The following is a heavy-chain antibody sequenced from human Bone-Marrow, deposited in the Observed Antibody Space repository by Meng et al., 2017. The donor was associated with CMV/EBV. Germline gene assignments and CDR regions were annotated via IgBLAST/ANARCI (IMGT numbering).Heavy chain of an antibody. CDR3: ASRKDIVVVPAASDAFDS. CDR2: IIPIFGTA. D-gene: IGHD2-2*01. CDR1: GGTFSSYA. Sequence: SVKVSCKASGGTFSSYAISWVRQAPGQGLEWMGGIIPIFGTANYAQKFQGRVTITTDESTSTAYMELSSLRSEDTAVYYCASRKDIVVVPAASDAFDSWGQGTMVTVSS. V-gene: IGHV1-69*05. J-gene: IGHJ3*02.